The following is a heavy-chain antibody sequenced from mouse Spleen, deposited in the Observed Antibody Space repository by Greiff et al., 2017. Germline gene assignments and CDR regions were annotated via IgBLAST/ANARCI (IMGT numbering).Heavy chain of an antibody. CDR3: ARVTGTLDAMDY. CDR2: ISSGGSYT. V-gene: IGHV5-9-3*01. Sequence: EVQLVESGGGLVKPGGSLKLSCAASGFTFSSYAMSWVRQTPEKRLEWVATISSGGSYTYYPDSVKGRFTISRDNAKNTLYLQMSSLRSEDTAMYYCARVTGTLDAMDYWGQGTSVTVSS. CDR1: GFTFSSYA. J-gene: IGHJ4*01. D-gene: IGHD4-1*01.